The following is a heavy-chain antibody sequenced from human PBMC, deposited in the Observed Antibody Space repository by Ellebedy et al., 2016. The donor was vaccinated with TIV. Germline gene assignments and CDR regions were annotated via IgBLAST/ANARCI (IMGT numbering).Heavy chain of an antibody. D-gene: IGHD3-22*01. J-gene: IGHJ6*02. CDR1: GYTVSSYA. V-gene: IGHV1-18*01. CDR3: ARACYYDSSGYYYYYYYGMDV. CDR2: ISAYNGNT. Sequence: ASVKVSCKDSGYTVSSYAISWVRQAPGQGLEWMGWISAYNGNTNYAQKFQDRVTMTTDASTGTAYMELRSLRSDDSAVYYCARACYYDSSGYYYYYYYGMDVWGQGTTVTVSS.